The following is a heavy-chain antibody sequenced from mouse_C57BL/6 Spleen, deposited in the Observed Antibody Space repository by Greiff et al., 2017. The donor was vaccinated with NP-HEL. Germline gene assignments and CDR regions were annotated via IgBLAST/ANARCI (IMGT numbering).Heavy chain of an antibody. CDR3: ANPSTVVADWYFDV. D-gene: IGHD1-1*01. V-gene: IGHV14-2*01. CDR2: IDPEDGET. CDR1: GFNIKDYY. J-gene: IGHJ1*03. Sequence: EVKLVESGAELVKPGASVKLSCTASGFNIKDYYMHWVKQRTEQGLEWIGRIDPEDGETKYAPKFQGKATITADTSSNTAYLQLSSLTSEDTAVYYCANPSTVVADWYFDVWGTGTTVTVSS.